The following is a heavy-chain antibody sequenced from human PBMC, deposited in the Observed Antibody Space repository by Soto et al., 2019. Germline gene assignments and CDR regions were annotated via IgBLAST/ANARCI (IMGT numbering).Heavy chain of an antibody. Sequence: PGGSLRLSCAASGFTFSNAWMNWVRQAPGKGLEWVGRIKSKTDGGTTDYAAPVKGRFTISRDDSKNTLYLQMNSLKTEDTAVYYCTTDVTLNYYVLPYYFDYWGQGTLVTVSS. CDR3: TTDVTLNYYVLPYYFDY. J-gene: IGHJ4*02. CDR2: IKSKTDGGTT. CDR1: GFTFSNAW. D-gene: IGHD3-10*02. V-gene: IGHV3-15*07.